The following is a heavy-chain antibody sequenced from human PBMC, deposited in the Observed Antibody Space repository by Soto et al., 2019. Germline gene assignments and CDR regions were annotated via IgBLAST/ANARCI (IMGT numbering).Heavy chain of an antibody. V-gene: IGHV3-48*04. CDR2: IGIGSSTK. D-gene: IGHD3-16*01. CDR3: ARDRAITGY. Sequence: PGGSLRLSCAASGFTFSTYAMNWVRQAPGKGLEWVSYIGIGSSTKYYADSVKGRFTISRDNAKNSLYLQMNSLRAEDTAVYYCARDRAITGYWGQGTLVTVSS. J-gene: IGHJ4*02. CDR1: GFTFSTYA.